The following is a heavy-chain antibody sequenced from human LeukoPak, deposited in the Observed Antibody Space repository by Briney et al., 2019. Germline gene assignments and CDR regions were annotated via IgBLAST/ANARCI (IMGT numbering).Heavy chain of an antibody. CDR3: TRRGGINDY. CDR2: IRSKANSYAT. Sequence: PGGSLRLSCAASGFTFSGSAMHWVRQASGKGLEWVGRIRSKANSYATAYAASVKGRFTISRDDSKNTAYPQMNSLKTEDTAVYYCTRRGGINDYWGQGTLVTVSS. D-gene: IGHD1-14*01. J-gene: IGHJ4*02. CDR1: GFTFSGSA. V-gene: IGHV3-73*01.